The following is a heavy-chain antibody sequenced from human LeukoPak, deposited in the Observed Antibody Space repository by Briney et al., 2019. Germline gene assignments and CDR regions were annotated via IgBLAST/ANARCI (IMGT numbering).Heavy chain of an antibody. CDR1: GFTFDDYA. D-gene: IGHD3-9*01. V-gene: IGHV3-9*01. CDR2: ISWNSGSI. Sequence: GRSLRLSCAASGFTFDDYAMHWVRQAPGKGLEWVSGISWNSGSIGYADSVKGRFTISRDNAKNSLYLQMNSLRAEDTALYYCAKGANYDILYGMDVWGQGTTVTVSS. J-gene: IGHJ6*02. CDR3: AKGANYDILYGMDV.